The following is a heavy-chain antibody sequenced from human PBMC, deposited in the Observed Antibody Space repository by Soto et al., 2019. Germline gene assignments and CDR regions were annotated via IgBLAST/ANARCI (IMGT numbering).Heavy chain of an antibody. CDR1: GYSITAGGYY. CDR2: FYSSGSI. D-gene: IGHD6-19*01. J-gene: IGHJ5*02. CDR3: ARMYSSGSGWFHP. V-gene: IGHV4-31*03. Sequence: SETLSVTCSVSGYSITAGGYYWSWIRQHPGKGLEWIGSFYSSGSIIYNPSLKSRVSISGDTSRNQFSMTLTSVTAADTALYYCARMYSSGSGWFHPWGQGTLVTVSS.